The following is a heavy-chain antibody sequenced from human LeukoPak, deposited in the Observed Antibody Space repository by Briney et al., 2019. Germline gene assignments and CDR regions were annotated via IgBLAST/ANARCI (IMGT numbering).Heavy chain of an antibody. Sequence: SETLSLTCTVSGGSISSGDYYWSWIRQPPGKGLEWIGYIYYSGSTYYNPSLKSRVTISVDTSKNQFSLKLSSVTAADTAVYYCARESTYGSISFIDYWGQGTLVTVSS. CDR3: ARESTYGSISFIDY. V-gene: IGHV4-30-4*01. J-gene: IGHJ4*02. CDR1: GGSISSGDYY. CDR2: IYYSGST. D-gene: IGHD3-10*01.